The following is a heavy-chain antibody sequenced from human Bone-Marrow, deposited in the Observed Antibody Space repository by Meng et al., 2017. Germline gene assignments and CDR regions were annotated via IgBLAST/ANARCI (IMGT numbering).Heavy chain of an antibody. Sequence: GESLKISCRVSGFTFSDHYMDWVRQAPGKGLEWVGRTRNKAKSYTTEYAASVKGRLAISRDESKNSMHLQMNGLKTEDTAVYYCARGIRLLWFGELTFDYWGQGTLVTVSS. J-gene: IGHJ4*02. CDR2: TRNKAKSYTT. CDR1: GFTFSDHY. V-gene: IGHV3-72*01. D-gene: IGHD3-10*01. CDR3: ARGIRLLWFGELTFDY.